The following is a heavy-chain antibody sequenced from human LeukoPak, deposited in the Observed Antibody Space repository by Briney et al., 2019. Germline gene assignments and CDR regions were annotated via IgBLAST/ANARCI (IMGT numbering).Heavy chain of an antibody. V-gene: IGHV3-48*02. CDR2: ISSSSSTI. D-gene: IGHD1-26*01. J-gene: IGHJ3*02. Sequence: PGGSLRLSCAASGFTFSSYSMTWVRQAPGKGLEWVSYISSSSSTIYYADSVKGRFTISRDNAKNSLYLQMNSLRDEDTAVYYCARDQAQWELLAYDAFDIWGQGTMVTVSS. CDR3: ARDQAQWELLAYDAFDI. CDR1: GFTFSSYS.